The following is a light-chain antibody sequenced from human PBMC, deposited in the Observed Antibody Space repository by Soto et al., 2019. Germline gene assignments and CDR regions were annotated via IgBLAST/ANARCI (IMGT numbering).Light chain of an antibody. CDR3: QQYNNWPWT. V-gene: IGKV3-15*01. CDR2: VAS. J-gene: IGKJ1*01. Sequence: EGVMTQSPATLSVSPGERATLSCRASQSITSNLVWFQQKPGQAPRPLIYVASIRATGIPARFSGSGSGTEITLTISSLQSEDFAVYYCQQYNNWPWTFGQGTKVEIK. CDR1: QSITSN.